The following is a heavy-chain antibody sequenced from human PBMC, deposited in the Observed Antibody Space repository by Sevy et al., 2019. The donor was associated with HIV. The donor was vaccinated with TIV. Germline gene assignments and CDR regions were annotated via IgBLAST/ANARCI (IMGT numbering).Heavy chain of an antibody. CDR2: VNSDGSST. J-gene: IGHJ4*02. V-gene: IGHV3-74*01. Sequence: GGSLRLSCAASGFTFSSYWMHWVRQAPGKGPVWVSGVNSDGSSTNYADSVKGRFTMSRDSAKNTLYLQMNSLRAEDTAVYFTVAANTWQDYWGQGTLVTVSS. CDR3: VAANTWQDY. CDR1: GFTFSSYW. D-gene: IGHD2-15*01.